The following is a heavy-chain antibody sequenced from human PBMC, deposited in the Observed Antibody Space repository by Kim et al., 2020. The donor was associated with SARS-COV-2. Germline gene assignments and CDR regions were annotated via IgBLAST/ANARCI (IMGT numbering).Heavy chain of an antibody. D-gene: IGHD1-7*01. J-gene: IGHJ4*02. V-gene: IGHV3-73*01. CDR3: TSRPPNGITGTTVDY. Sequence: ESVKGRFTISRDDSKNTAYLKMNSLKTEDTAVYYCTSRPPNGITGTTVDYWGQGTLVTVSS.